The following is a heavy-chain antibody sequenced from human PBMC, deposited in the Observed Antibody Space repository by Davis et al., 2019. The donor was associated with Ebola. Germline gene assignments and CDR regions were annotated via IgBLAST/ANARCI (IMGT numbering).Heavy chain of an antibody. D-gene: IGHD2-2*01. Sequence: RRSLSPSCAPSGPTSSGSATHCVRQPSGKGLEWVGRIKSKPDGGATDYAAPEKRIFTISRDDSKNTLYLQMNSLTTGDTAVYYCSTDGCISTSCQNGDFDYWGQGTLVTVSS. V-gene: IGHV3-15*07. J-gene: IGHJ4*02. CDR1: GPTSSGSA. CDR2: IKSKPDGGAT. CDR3: STDGCISTSCQNGDFDY.